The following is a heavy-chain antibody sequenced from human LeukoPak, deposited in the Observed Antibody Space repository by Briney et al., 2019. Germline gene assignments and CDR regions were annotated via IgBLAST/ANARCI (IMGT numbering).Heavy chain of an antibody. Sequence: SETLSLTCAVYGGSFSGYYWSWIRQPPGKGLEWIGEINHSGSTSYNPSLKSRVTISVDTSKNQFSLKLSSVTAADTAVYYCARGRRRSRVAGTRFDYWGQGTLVTVSS. CDR2: INHSGST. D-gene: IGHD6-19*01. CDR1: GGSFSGYY. V-gene: IGHV4-34*01. J-gene: IGHJ4*02. CDR3: ARGRRRSRVAGTRFDY.